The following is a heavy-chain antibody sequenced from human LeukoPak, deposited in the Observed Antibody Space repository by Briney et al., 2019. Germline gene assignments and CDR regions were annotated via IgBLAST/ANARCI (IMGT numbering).Heavy chain of an antibody. V-gene: IGHV1-69*06. CDR3: ARDDTSGFDY. J-gene: IGHJ4*02. Sequence: ASVKVSCTASGGTFSSYAISWVRQAPGQGLEWMGGIIPIFGTANYAQKFQGRVTITADKSTSTAYMELSSLRSEDTAVYYCARDDTSGFDYWGQGTLVTVSS. CDR1: GGTFSSYA. D-gene: IGHD6-19*01. CDR2: IIPIFGTA.